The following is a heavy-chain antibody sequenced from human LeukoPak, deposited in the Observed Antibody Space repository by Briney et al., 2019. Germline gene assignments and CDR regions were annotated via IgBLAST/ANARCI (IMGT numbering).Heavy chain of an antibody. Sequence: GGTLRLSCAASGFTFSSYGMSWVRQAPGKGLEWVSAISGSGGSTYYADSVKGRFTISRDNSKNTLYLQMNSLRAEDTAVYYCAPIAAARYFDYWGQGTLVTVSS. CDR3: APIAAARYFDY. V-gene: IGHV3-23*01. J-gene: IGHJ4*02. CDR1: GFTFSSYG. D-gene: IGHD6-13*01. CDR2: ISGSGGST.